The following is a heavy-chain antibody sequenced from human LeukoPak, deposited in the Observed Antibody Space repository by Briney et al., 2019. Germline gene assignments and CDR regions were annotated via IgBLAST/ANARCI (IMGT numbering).Heavy chain of an antibody. Sequence: PGGSLRLSCAASGFTFSSYAMSWVRQAPGKGLEWVSVMKGGGDVTYYTDSVKGRFTISRDNSKNMLYLQMNRLRVEDTGVYYSAKMRGSSWSSLLNDYWGQGTLVTVSS. CDR1: GFTFSSYA. CDR3: AKMRGSSWSSLLNDY. V-gene: IGHV3-23*01. J-gene: IGHJ4*02. D-gene: IGHD6-13*01. CDR2: MKGGGDVT.